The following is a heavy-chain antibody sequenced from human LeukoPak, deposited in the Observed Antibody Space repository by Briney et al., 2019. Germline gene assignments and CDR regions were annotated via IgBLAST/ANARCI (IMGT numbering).Heavy chain of an antibody. V-gene: IGHV3-66*01. D-gene: IGHD1-26*01. Sequence: PGGSLRLSCAASGFIVSNNYMSWARQAPGKGLEWVSIISSRGATYYTDSVKGRFTISRDNSQNTLYLQMNSLRAEDTAVYYCATRGRSGYYYGMDVWGPGTTDTVSS. J-gene: IGHJ6*02. CDR3: ATRGRSGYYYGMDV. CDR2: ISSRGAT. CDR1: GFIVSNNY.